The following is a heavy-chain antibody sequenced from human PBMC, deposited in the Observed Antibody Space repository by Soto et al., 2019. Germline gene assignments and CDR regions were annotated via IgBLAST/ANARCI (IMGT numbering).Heavy chain of an antibody. D-gene: IGHD2-15*01. J-gene: IGHJ5*02. CDR3: AHRIPYCSGGICYFYNWFDP. CDR1: GFSLSTSGVG. Sequence: QITLKESGPTLVKPTQTLTLTCTFSGFSLSTSGVGVGRIRQPPGKALEWLALIYWDDDKRYSPSLKSRLTISKDTSKNQVFLTMTNIDPVDTATYYCAHRIPYCSGGICYFYNWFDPWCQGTLVTVAS. V-gene: IGHV2-5*02. CDR2: IYWDDDK.